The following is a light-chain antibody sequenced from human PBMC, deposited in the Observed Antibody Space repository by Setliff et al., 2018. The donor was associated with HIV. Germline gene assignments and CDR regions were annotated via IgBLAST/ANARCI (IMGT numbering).Light chain of an antibody. Sequence: QSVLAQPASVSGSPGQSITISCSGTSSDVGGYNYVSWYQQHPGKAPKLMIYDVNKRPSGVSNRFSGSKSGNTASLTISGLQAEDEADYYCSSYTSRSTKVFGTGTKFTVL. CDR3: SSYTSRSTKV. CDR1: SSDVGGYNY. V-gene: IGLV2-14*01. J-gene: IGLJ1*01. CDR2: DVN.